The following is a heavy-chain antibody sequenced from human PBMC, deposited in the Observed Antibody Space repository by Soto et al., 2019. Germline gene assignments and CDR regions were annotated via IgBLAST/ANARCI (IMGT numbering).Heavy chain of an antibody. CDR1: GGTFSSYA. D-gene: IGHD2-2*01. J-gene: IGHJ6*02. Sequence: QVQLVQSGAEVKKPGSSVKVSCKASGGTFSSYAISWVRQAPGQGLEWMGGIIPIFGTANYAQKFQGRVTITADESTSTAYMELSSLRCEDTAVYYCARRLNCISTSCYKAPYGMDVWGQGTTVTVSS. V-gene: IGHV1-69*12. CDR3: ARRLNCISTSCYKAPYGMDV. CDR2: IIPIFGTA.